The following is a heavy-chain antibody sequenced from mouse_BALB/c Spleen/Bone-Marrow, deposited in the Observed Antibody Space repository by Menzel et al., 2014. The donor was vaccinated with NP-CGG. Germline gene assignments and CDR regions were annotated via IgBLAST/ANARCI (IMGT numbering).Heavy chain of an antibody. Sequence: EVQRVESGGGLVKLGGSLKLSCAASGFTFSSYYMSWVRQTPEKRLELVAAINTNGGSTYYPDTVKGRFTISRDIAKNTLYLQMSSLKSEDTALYYCASLYDGYSVFVYWGQGTLVTVSA. V-gene: IGHV5-6-2*01. CDR1: GFTFSSYY. D-gene: IGHD2-3*01. J-gene: IGHJ3*01. CDR3: ASLYDGYSVFVY. CDR2: INTNGGST.